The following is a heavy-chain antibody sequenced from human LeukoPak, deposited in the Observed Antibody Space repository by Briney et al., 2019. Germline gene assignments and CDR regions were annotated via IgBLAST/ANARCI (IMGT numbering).Heavy chain of an antibody. CDR2: IYTSGST. CDR1: GGSINSYY. CDR3: ARHGAAGVFGVDRLTWFDP. Sequence: SETLSLTCTVSGGSINSYYWSWIRQPQGKGLEWIGYIYTSGSTNYNPSLKSRVTISVDTSKNQFSLKLSSVTAADTAVYYCARHGAAGVFGVDRLTWFDPWGQGTLVTVSS. J-gene: IGHJ5*02. D-gene: IGHD3-3*01. V-gene: IGHV4-4*09.